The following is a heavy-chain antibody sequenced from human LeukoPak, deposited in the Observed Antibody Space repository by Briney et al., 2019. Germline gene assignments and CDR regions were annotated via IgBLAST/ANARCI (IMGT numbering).Heavy chain of an antibody. J-gene: IGHJ5*02. CDR3: ARDLRWFGESNWFDP. V-gene: IGHV4-59*01. CDR2: IYYSGST. Sequence: PSETLSLTCTVSGGSISSYYWSWIWQPPGKGLEWIGYIYYSGSTNYNPSLKSRVTISVDTSKNQFSLKLSSVTAADTAVYYCARDLRWFGESNWFDPWGQGTLVTVSS. D-gene: IGHD3-10*01. CDR1: GGSISSYY.